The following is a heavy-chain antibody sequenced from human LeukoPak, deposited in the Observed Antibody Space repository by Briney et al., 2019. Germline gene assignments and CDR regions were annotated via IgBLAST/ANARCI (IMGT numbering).Heavy chain of an antibody. CDR3: ARDDGDYEYYYGMDV. V-gene: IGHV3-7*01. CDR1: GFIFCSYR. J-gene: IGHJ6*02. Sequence: SGGSLRLSCAASGFIFCSYRMNWVRQAPGKGLEWVANINLDGSEKYYVDSVKGRFTISRDNAKNSLFLQMNCLRAEDTAMYYCARDDGDYEYYYGMDVWGQGTTVTVSS. CDR2: INLDGSEK. D-gene: IGHD4-17*01.